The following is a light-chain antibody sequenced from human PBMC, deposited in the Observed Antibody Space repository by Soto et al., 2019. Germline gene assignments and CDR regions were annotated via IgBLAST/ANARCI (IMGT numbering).Light chain of an antibody. CDR1: SSDVGAYIY. CDR2: EVT. CDR3: TSFTTTNIWV. J-gene: IGLJ3*02. V-gene: IGLV2-14*01. Sequence: QSALTQPASVSGSPGQSITISCTGTSSDVGAYIYVSWYQHHPGKAPKVMIYEVTNRPSGVSDRFSGSKSGNTASLTISGLQAEDEADYYCTSFTTTNIWVFGGGTKLTVL.